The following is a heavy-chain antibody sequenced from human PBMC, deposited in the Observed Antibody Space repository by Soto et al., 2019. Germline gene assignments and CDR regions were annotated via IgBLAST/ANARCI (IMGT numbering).Heavy chain of an antibody. D-gene: IGHD3-10*01. CDR3: AKTISGKGRACPFDY. V-gene: IGHV3-23*01. Sequence: EVQLLESGGGLVQPGGSLRLSCAASGFTFRSYAMTWVRQAPGKGLEWVSGISGSGISTYYVDSVKGRFTISRDNSKNTVYPQMNRLGAEDTALYYFAKTISGKGRACPFDYWGQGTLVSVSS. CDR2: ISGSGIST. CDR1: GFTFRSYA. J-gene: IGHJ4*02.